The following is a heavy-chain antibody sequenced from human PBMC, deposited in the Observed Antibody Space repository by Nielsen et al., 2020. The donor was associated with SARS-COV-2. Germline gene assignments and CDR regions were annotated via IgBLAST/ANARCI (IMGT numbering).Heavy chain of an antibody. CDR1: GFTFSSHW. J-gene: IGHJ5*02. CDR3: ARAKFYDSGVDP. V-gene: IGHV3-7*01. CDR2: IKHDGSEQ. D-gene: IGHD5/OR15-5a*01. Sequence: GGFLRLSCAASGFTFSSHWMSWVRQAPGKGLEWLANIKHDGSEQYYVDSVKGRFTMSRDNAKNLLYLQMNSLRDDDTAVYYCARAKFYDSGVDPWGQGTLVTVSS.